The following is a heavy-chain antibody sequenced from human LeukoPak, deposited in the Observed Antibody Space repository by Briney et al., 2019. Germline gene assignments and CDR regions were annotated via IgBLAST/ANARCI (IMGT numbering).Heavy chain of an antibody. V-gene: IGHV4-30-4*08. Sequence: SQTLSLTCTVSGGSISSGDNYWSWIRQPPGKGLEWIGYIYYSGSTYYNPSLKSRVTISVDTSKNQFSLKLSSVTAADTAVYYCARANSGDYDFWSGYYPFDYWVQGTLVTVSS. CDR2: IYYSGST. CDR1: GGSISSGDNY. D-gene: IGHD3-3*01. J-gene: IGHJ4*02. CDR3: ARANSGDYDFWSGYYPFDY.